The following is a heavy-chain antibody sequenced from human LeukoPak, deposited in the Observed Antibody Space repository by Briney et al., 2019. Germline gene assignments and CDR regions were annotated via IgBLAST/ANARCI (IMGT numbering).Heavy chain of an antibody. D-gene: IGHD3-22*01. CDR1: GFTFSSYS. CDR3: ARDARTLYYYDSSGYQEVWFDP. Sequence: PGGSLRLSCAASGFTFSSYSMNWVRQAPGKGLEWVSSISSSSSYIYYADSVKGRFTISRDNAKNSLYLQMNSLRAEDTAVYYCARDARTLYYYDSSGYQEVWFDPWGQGPLVTVSS. J-gene: IGHJ5*02. CDR2: ISSSSSYI. V-gene: IGHV3-21*01.